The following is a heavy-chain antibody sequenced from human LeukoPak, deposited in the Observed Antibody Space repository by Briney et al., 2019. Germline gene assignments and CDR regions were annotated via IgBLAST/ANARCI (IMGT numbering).Heavy chain of an antibody. CDR2: IWYDGSNK. D-gene: IGHD6-19*01. Sequence: GRSLRLSCAASGFTFSSYGMHWVRQAPGKGLEWVAVIWYDGSNKYYADSVKGRFTISRDNSRNTLYLQMNSLRAEDTAVYYCAREYSSGWGPFDYWGQGTLVTVSS. CDR3: AREYSSGWGPFDY. J-gene: IGHJ4*02. V-gene: IGHV3-33*01. CDR1: GFTFSSYG.